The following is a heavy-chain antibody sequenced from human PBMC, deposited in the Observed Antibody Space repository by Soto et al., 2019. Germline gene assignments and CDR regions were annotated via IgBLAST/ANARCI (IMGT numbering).Heavy chain of an antibody. CDR1: GFSLRTSGVG. CDR3: AKSGSSGWYGWFDP. Sequence: SGPTLVNPTQTLTLTCIFSGFSLRTSGVGVGWIRQPPGKALEWLGFIYWNDDRRYSPSLKSRLTITKDTSKNQVVLTMTNMDPVDTATYYCAKSGSSGWYGWFDPWGQGXLVTVSS. D-gene: IGHD6-19*01. V-gene: IGHV2-5*01. CDR2: IYWNDDR. J-gene: IGHJ5*02.